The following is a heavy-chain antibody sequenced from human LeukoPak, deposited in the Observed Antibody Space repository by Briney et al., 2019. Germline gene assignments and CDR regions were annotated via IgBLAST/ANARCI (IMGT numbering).Heavy chain of an antibody. CDR3: ARGRYYDSSGYYLGNPFDY. V-gene: IGHV4-39*07. CDR1: GGSISSSSYY. CDR2: IYYTGST. Sequence: SETLSLTCTVSGGSISSSSYYWGWIRQPPGKGLEWIGSIYYTGSTYYNPSLKSRVTISVDTSKNQFSLKLSSVTAADTAVYYCARGRYYDSSGYYLGNPFDYWGQGTLVTVSS. J-gene: IGHJ4*02. D-gene: IGHD3-22*01.